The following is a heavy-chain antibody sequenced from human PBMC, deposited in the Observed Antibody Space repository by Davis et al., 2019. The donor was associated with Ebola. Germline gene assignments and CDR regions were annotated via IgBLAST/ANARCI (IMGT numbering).Heavy chain of an antibody. Sequence: PGGSLRLSCTTSGFTFSDYWMSWVRQAPGKGLEWVANIQRDGSQQNYVDSVRGRFIISRDNAKKSFHLQMNSLRAEDTAVYYCARGGSGIFGGDAFDIWGQGTMVTVSS. CDR3: ARGGSGIFGGDAFDI. V-gene: IGHV3-7*01. J-gene: IGHJ3*02. CDR1: GFTFSDYW. CDR2: IQRDGSQQ. D-gene: IGHD3-3*02.